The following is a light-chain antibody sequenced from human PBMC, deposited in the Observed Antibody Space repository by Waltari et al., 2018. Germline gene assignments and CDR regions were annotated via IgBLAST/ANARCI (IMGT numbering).Light chain of an antibody. V-gene: IGKV1-5*03. CDR3: QQYNSYSLT. CDR1: QSISSW. Sequence: DMQMTQPPSTLSVSLGDRVTITCRVSQSISSWLTWYQQKTGKAPKLLIYKASSLESGVPSRFSGSGSGTEFTLTISSVQADDFATYYCQQYNSYSLTFGQGTKVEIK. CDR2: KAS. J-gene: IGKJ1*01.